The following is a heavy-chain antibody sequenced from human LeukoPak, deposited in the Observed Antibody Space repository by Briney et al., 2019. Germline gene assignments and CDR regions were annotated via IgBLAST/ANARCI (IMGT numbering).Heavy chain of an antibody. Sequence: GGSLRLSCAASGFTFSSYGMHWVRQAPGKALEWVAFIRYDGSNKYYADSVKGRFTISRDNSKNTVYLQMNSLRAEDTAVYYCAKDFGGAGSYYCPFDSWGQGTLVTVSS. J-gene: IGHJ4*02. V-gene: IGHV3-30*02. CDR2: IRYDGSNK. D-gene: IGHD3-10*01. CDR1: GFTFSSYG. CDR3: AKDFGGAGSYYCPFDS.